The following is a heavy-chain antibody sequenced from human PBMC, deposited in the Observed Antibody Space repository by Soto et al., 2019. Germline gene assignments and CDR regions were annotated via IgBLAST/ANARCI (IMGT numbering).Heavy chain of an antibody. CDR3: ARGPLYYDFWSGHRQHNWFDP. CDR2: INHSGST. J-gene: IGHJ5*02. V-gene: IGHV4-34*01. Sequence: SETLSLTCAVYGGSFSGYYWSWIRQPPGKGLEWIGEINHSGSTNYNPSLKSRVTISVDTSKNQFSLKLSFVTAADTAVYYCARGPLYYDFWSGHRQHNWFDPWGQGTLVTVSS. CDR1: GGSFSGYY. D-gene: IGHD3-3*01.